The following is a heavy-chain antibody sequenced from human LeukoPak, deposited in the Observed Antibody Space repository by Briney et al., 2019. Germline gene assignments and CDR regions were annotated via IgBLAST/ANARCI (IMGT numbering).Heavy chain of an antibody. CDR3: ASAYTSGHFDS. CDR1: GFTFSTYG. J-gene: IGHJ4*02. CDR2: IWYDGSNK. D-gene: IGHD6-19*01. V-gene: IGHV3-33*01. Sequence: GRSLRLSCAASGFTFSTYGMHWVRQAPGKGLEWVAVIWYDGSNKYYADSVKGRFTISRDNSENTLYLQMNSLRAEDTAVYYCASAYTSGHFDSWGQGALVTVSS.